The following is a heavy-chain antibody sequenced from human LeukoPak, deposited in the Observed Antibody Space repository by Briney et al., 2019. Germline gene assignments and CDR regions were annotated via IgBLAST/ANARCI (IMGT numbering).Heavy chain of an antibody. CDR2: IYYSGST. Sequence: SETLSLTCTVSGGSISSSSSYWGWIRQPPGKGLEWIGSIYYSGSTNYNPSLKSRVTISVDTSKNQFSLKLSSVTAADTAVYYCARRNHYQDYKAWGQGTLVTVSS. CDR1: GGSISSSSSY. D-gene: IGHD4-11*01. V-gene: IGHV4-39*07. J-gene: IGHJ4*02. CDR3: ARRNHYQDYKA.